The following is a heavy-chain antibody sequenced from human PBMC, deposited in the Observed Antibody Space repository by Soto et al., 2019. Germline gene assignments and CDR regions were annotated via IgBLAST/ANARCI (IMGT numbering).Heavy chain of an antibody. V-gene: IGHV5-51*01. J-gene: IGHJ6*02. D-gene: IGHD3-10*01. CDR3: ARTNGPMVRGVITTDYYYYYGMDV. CDR1: GYSFTSYW. Sequence: PGESLKISCKGSGYSFTSYWIGWVRQMPGKGLEWMGIIYPGDSDTRDSPSFQGQVTISADKSISTAYLQWSSLKASDTAMYYCARTNGPMVRGVITTDYYYYYGMDVWGQGTTVTVSS. CDR2: IYPGDSDT.